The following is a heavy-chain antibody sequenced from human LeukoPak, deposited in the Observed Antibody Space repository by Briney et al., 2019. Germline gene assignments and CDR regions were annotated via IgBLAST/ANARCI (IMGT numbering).Heavy chain of an antibody. V-gene: IGHV1-46*01. J-gene: IGHJ4*02. D-gene: IGHD2/OR15-2a*01. CDR3: ARGEVNRAIGEYYFDY. CDR1: VYTFTNFY. CDR2: INPSGGST. Sequence: GASVKVSCKASVYTFTNFYIHWVRPAPGQGLEWMGIINPSGGSTSYAQKFQGRVTMTRDTSTSTVYMELSSLRSEDTAVYYCARGEVNRAIGEYYFDYWGQGTLVTVSS.